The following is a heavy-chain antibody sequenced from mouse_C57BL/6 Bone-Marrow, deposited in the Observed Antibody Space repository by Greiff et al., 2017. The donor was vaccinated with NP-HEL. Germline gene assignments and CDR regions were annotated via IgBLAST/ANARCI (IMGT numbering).Heavy chain of an antibody. CDR3: TSDDFYARDY. CDR2: IDPENGDT. V-gene: IGHV14-4*01. CDR1: GFNIKDDY. Sequence: EVQLQQSGAELVRPGASVKLSCTASGFNIKDDYMHWVKQRPEQGLEWIGWIDPENGDTEYASKFQGKATITADTSSNTAYLQLSSLTSEDTAVYYGTSDDFYARDYWGQGTAVTVSS. J-gene: IGHJ4*01.